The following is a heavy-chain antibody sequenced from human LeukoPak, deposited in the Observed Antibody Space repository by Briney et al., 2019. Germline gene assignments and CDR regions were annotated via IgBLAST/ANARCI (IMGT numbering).Heavy chain of an antibody. V-gene: IGHV3-48*01. D-gene: IGHD4-17*01. CDR3: AREGGYGDYASGY. Sequence: GGSLRLSCAASGFTFSSYGMSWVRQAPGKGLEWVSYISSSSSTIYYADSVKGRFTISRDNAKNSLYLQMNSLRAEDTAVYYCAREGGYGDYASGYWGQGTLVTVSS. CDR1: GFTFSSYG. CDR2: ISSSSSTI. J-gene: IGHJ4*02.